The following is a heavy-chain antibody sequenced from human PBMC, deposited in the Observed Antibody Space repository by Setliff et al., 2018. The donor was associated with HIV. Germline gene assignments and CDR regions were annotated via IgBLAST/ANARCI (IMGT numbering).Heavy chain of an antibody. CDR1: GYSISSGYY. J-gene: IGHJ6*02. CDR2: IYHSGST. D-gene: IGHD2-21*02. V-gene: IGHV4-38-2*02. Sequence: SETLSLTCTVSGYSISSGYYWGWIRQPPGKGLEWIGSIYHSGSTYYNPSLKSRVTIPVDTSKNQFSLKLSSVTAADTAVYYCARAMRGVVVTNMYYYYGMDVWGQGTTVTVS. CDR3: ARAMRGVVVTNMYYYYGMDV.